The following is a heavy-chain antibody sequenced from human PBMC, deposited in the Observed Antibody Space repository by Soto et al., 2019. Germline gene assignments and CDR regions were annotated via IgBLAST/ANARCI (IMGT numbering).Heavy chain of an antibody. V-gene: IGHV1-69*13. CDR2: IIPIFGTA. Sequence: SVKVSCKASGGTFSSYAISWLRQAPGQGLEWMGGIIPIFGTANYAQKFQGRVTITADESTSTAYMELSSLRSEDTAVYYCARSPTYYDFWSGYYPFDYWGQGTLVTVSS. CDR3: ARSPTYYDFWSGYYPFDY. D-gene: IGHD3-3*01. CDR1: GGTFSSYA. J-gene: IGHJ4*02.